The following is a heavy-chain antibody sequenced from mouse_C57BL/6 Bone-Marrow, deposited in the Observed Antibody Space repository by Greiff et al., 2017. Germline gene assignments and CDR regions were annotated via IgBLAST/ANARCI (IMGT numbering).Heavy chain of an antibody. CDR1: GFTFSSYT. Sequence: EVKLVESGGGLVKPGGSLKLSCAASGFTFSSYTMPWVSQTPERRLEWVATISGGGGNTYYPDRVKGRFTISRDNAKNTLYLQMSSLRAEDTALYDCAPDPLFGYWGRGTLVTVSA. CDR2: ISGGGGNT. J-gene: IGHJ3*01. V-gene: IGHV5-9*01. CDR3: APDPLFGY.